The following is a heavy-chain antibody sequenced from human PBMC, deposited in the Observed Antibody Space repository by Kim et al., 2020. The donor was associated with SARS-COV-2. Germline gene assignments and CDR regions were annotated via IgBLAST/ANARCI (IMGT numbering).Heavy chain of an antibody. V-gene: IGHV4-59*08. CDR3: ARHGGGSGSYYNWYYYYGMDV. CDR2: IYYSGST. J-gene: IGHJ6*02. CDR1: GGSISSYY. D-gene: IGHD3-10*01. Sequence: SETLSLTCTVSGGSISSYYWSWIRQPPGKGLEWIGYIYYSGSTNYNPSLKSRVTISVDTSKNQFSLKLSSVTAADTAVYYCARHGGGSGSYYNWYYYYGMDVWGQGTTVTVSS.